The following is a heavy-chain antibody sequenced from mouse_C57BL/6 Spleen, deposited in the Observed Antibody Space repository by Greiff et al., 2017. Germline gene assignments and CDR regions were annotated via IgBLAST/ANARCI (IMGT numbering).Heavy chain of an antibody. D-gene: IGHD1-1*01. CDR2: IYPGDGDT. CDR1: GYAFSSSW. J-gene: IGHJ3*01. Sequence: QVQLQQSGPELVKPGASVKISCKASGYAFSSSWMNWVKQRPGKGLEWIGRIYPGDGDTNYNGKFKGKDTLTADKSSSTAYMQLSSLTSEDSAVYFCASPPYYDGFAYWGQGTLVTVSA. V-gene: IGHV1-82*01. CDR3: ASPPYYDGFAY.